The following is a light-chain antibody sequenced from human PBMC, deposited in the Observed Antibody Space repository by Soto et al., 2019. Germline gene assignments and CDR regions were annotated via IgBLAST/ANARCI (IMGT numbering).Light chain of an antibody. Sequence: QSVLTQPASVSGSPGQSITISCTGTSSDVGGYNYVSWYQQHPDKAPKLMIYEVSNRPSGVSNRFSGSKSGNTASLTISGFQAEDEADSYCTSYTTSSTHWVFGGGTKVTVL. CDR2: EVS. J-gene: IGLJ3*02. CDR1: SSDVGGYNY. CDR3: TSYTTSSTHWV. V-gene: IGLV2-14*01.